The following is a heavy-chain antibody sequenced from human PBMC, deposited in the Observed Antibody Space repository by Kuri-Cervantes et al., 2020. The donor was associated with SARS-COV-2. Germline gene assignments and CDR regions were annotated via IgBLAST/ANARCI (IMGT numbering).Heavy chain of an antibody. D-gene: IGHD2-21*01. CDR1: GFTFISTA. J-gene: IGHJ6*01. CDR2: ISYDGSTK. CDR3: VKDRQGLGYSGMDV. Sequence: GESLKISCAASGFTFISTAMHWVRQAPGKGLEWVAVISYDGSTKYYADSVKGRFTISRDNSKDTLSLQMNSLRAKDTALYYCVKDRQGLGYSGMDVWGPGATVTVSS. V-gene: IGHV3-30*18.